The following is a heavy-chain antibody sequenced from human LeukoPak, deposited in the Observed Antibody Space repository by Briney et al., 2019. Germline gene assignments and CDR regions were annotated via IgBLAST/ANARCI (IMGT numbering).Heavy chain of an antibody. CDR3: ARPIGVTNGYDY. V-gene: IGHV3-7*01. D-gene: IGHD4-17*01. CDR1: GFTFSSYS. Sequence: GGSLRLSCAASGFTFSSYSINWVRQAPGKGLEWVANIKQDGSEKYYVDSVKGRFTISRDNAKNSLYLQMNSLRAEDTAVYYCARPIGVTNGYDYWGQGTLVTVSS. CDR2: IKQDGSEK. J-gene: IGHJ4*02.